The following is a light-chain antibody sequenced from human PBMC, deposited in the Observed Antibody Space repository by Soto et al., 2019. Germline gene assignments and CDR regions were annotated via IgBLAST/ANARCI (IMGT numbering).Light chain of an antibody. J-gene: IGLJ3*02. V-gene: IGLV2-14*01. CDR3: TSHTASSPWV. CDR1: SSDVGYDNY. CDR2: EVS. Sequence: QSALTQPASVSGSPGQSITISCTGTSSDVGYDNYVSWFQQHPGKAPKLMIYEVSRRPSGVSNRFSGSKSANTASLTISGLQAEDEADYYCTSHTASSPWVFGGGTKLTV.